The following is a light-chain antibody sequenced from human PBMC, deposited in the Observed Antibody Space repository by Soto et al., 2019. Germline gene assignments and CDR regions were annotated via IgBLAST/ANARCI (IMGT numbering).Light chain of an antibody. CDR3: QQYGSYWWS. CDR2: DVP. Sequence: GDRVTITCRASRNINTWLAWYQQKPGKAPKLLIYDVPTLHRGVPSRFSGSGSGTEFTLTISSLQPDDFATYYCQQYGSYWWSFGQGTKVDIK. V-gene: IGKV1-5*01. CDR1: RNINTW. J-gene: IGKJ1*01.